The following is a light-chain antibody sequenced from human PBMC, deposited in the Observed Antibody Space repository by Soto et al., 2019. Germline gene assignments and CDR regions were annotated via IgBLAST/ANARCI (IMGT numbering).Light chain of an antibody. V-gene: IGKV1-5*03. J-gene: IGKJ1*01. Sequence: DIQMTQSPSTLSASVGDRVTITCRASQSINNWLAWYQQEPGKAPKLLIYRASSLQSGVPSRFSGSGSGTEFALTISSLQPDDFATYYCQHYHNYPPWTFGQGTKVEIK. CDR2: RAS. CDR3: QHYHNYPPWT. CDR1: QSINNW.